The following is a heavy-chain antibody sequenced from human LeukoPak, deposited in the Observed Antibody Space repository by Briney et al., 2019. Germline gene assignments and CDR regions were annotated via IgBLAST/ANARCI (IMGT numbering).Heavy chain of an antibody. CDR3: AKDKTPAAMRPPW. CDR1: GFTFSSYG. J-gene: IGHJ4*02. V-gene: IGHV3-30*18. CDR2: ISYDGSNK. D-gene: IGHD2-2*01. Sequence: PGRSLRLSCAASGFTFSSYGMHWVRQAPGKGLEWVAVISYDGSNKYYADSVKGRFTISRDNSKNTLYLQMNSLRAEDTAVYYCAKDKTPAAMRPPWWGQGTLVTVSS.